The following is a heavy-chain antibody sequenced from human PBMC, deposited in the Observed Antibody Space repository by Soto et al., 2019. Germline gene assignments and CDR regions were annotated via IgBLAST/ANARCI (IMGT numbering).Heavy chain of an antibody. V-gene: IGHV1-8*01. Sequence: GAPVKGSFKGFGYTLPSFYIKWVRQATGQGLEWMGWMNPNSGNTGYAQKFQGRVTMTRNTSISTAYMELSSLRSEDTAVYYCARGEGYSSGWYGLNWGQGTMVTVSS. D-gene: IGHD6-19*01. CDR2: MNPNSGNT. J-gene: IGHJ3*01. CDR1: GYTLPSFY. CDR3: ARGEGYSSGWYGLN.